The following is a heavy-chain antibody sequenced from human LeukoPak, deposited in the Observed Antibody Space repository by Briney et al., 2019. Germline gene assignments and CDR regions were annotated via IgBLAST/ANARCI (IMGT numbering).Heavy chain of an antibody. J-gene: IGHJ6*02. V-gene: IGHV4-59*01. CDR2: IYYTGST. D-gene: IGHD3-3*01. CDR1: GGSISSYH. CDR3: TRSLGVVIHGGMDV. Sequence: SETLSLTCTVSGGSISSYHWSWIRQPPGKGLEWIGHIYYTGSTNYNPPLKSRVTISLDTSKNQFSLKLSSVTAADTAVYYCTRSLGVVIHGGMDVWGQGATVTVSS.